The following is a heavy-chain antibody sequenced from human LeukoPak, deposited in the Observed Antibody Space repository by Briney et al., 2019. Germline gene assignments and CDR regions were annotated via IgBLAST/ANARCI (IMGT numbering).Heavy chain of an antibody. CDR2: IYYSGST. Sequence: SETLSLTCTVSGGSISSGDYYLSWIRQPPGKGLEWIGYIYYSGSTNYNPSLKSRVTISVDTSKNQSSLTLSSVTAADTAVYYCARHDFWSGKTNFDYWGQGTLVTVSS. CDR3: ARHDFWSGKTNFDY. CDR1: GGSISSGDYY. D-gene: IGHD3-3*01. J-gene: IGHJ4*02. V-gene: IGHV4-61*08.